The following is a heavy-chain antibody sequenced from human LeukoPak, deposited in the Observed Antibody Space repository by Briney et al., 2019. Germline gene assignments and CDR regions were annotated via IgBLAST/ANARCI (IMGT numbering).Heavy chain of an antibody. J-gene: IGHJ4*02. CDR3: AKDGSGWYVFGY. CDR1: GFTFSSYA. V-gene: IGHV3-23*01. Sequence: GGSLRLSCAASGFTFSSYAMSWVRQAPGKGLEWVSAISGSGGSTYYADSVEGRFTISRDNSKNTLYLQMNSLRAEDTAVYYCAKDGSGWYVFGYWGQGTLVTVSS. D-gene: IGHD6-19*01. CDR2: ISGSGGST.